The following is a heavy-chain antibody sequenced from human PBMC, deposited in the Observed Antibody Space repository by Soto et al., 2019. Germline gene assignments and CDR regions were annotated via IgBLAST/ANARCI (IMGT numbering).Heavy chain of an antibody. J-gene: IGHJ6*03. Sequence: EVKLVESGGGLVQPGGSLRLSCAASGFTFTNYWMYWVRQAPGKGLVWVSRINSDGSVSSYADSVKGRLTISRDHVKNTLYLQMNSLRAEDTAVYYCARGDCVGGTCYSLAGSCYYYMDVWGKGTTVTVFS. CDR1: GFTFTNYW. V-gene: IGHV3-74*01. D-gene: IGHD2-15*01. CDR2: INSDGSVS. CDR3: ARGDCVGGTCYSLAGSCYYYMDV.